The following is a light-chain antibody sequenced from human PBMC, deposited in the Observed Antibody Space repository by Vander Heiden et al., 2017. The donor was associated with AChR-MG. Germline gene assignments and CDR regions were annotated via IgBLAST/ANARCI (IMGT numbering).Light chain of an antibody. CDR3: QAWDSSTVI. CDR1: KLGDKY. J-gene: IGLJ2*01. Sequence: SYELTQPPSVSVSPGQTASITCPGDKLGDKYACWYQQKPGQSPVLVIYEDVKRPSGIPERFSGSNSGNTATLTISGTQGMDEADYYCQAWDSSTVIFGGGTKLTVL. V-gene: IGLV3-1*01. CDR2: EDV.